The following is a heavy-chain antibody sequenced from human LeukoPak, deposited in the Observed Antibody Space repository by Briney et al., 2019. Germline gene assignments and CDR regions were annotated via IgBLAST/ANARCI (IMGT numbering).Heavy chain of an antibody. CDR3: TRGGVDY. J-gene: IGHJ4*02. Sequence: GGSLRLSCAASGFTFSSYGMSWVRQAPGKGLEWVSAITGSGGSTYYADSVKGRFTISRDNAKNTLYLQMNSLRAEDTALYYCTRGGVDYWGQGTLVTVSS. V-gene: IGHV3-23*01. CDR2: ITGSGGST. CDR1: GFTFSSYG. D-gene: IGHD3-16*01.